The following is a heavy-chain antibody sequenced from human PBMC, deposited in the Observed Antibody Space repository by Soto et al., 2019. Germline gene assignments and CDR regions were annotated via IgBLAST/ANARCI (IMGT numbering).Heavy chain of an antibody. J-gene: IGHJ4*02. CDR3: AKPNLYCSSTSCYDY. Sequence: RGSLRLSCAGSGFTFSSYAMSWVRQAPGKGLEWVSAISGSGGSTYYADSVKGRFTISRDNSKNTLYLQMNSLRAEDTAVYYCAKPNLYCSSTSCYDYWGQGTLVTVSS. D-gene: IGHD2-2*01. V-gene: IGHV3-23*01. CDR1: GFTFSSYA. CDR2: ISGSGGST.